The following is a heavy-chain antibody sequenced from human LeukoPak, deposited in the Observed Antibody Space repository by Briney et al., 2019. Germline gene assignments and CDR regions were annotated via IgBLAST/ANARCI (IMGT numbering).Heavy chain of an antibody. V-gene: IGHV4-59*11. CDR2: IYQSGTN. J-gene: IGHJ6*03. D-gene: IGHD3-3*01. CDR3: ARSYDDDYYYYMDV. CDR1: GGSISSHY. Sequence: SETLSLTCTVSGGSISSHYWSWIRQPPGKGLEWISQIYQSGTNNYNLSLKSRVPISVDTSKNQFSLKLTSVTAADTAVYYCARSYDDDYYYYMDVWGKGTTVTVSS.